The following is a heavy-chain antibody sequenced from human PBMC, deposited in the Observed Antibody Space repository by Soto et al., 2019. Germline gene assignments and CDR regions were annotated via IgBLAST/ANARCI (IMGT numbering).Heavy chain of an antibody. CDR1: GFTFRNNV. CDR3: AKNGLDNSPSAIDS. CDR2: ITGSGRDT. V-gene: IGHV3-23*01. Sequence: VGSLRLSCAASGFTFRNNVLSWVRQAPGKGLDWVSGITGSGRDTYYADSVRGRFTISRDNSKNMVFLQMNSLRAEDTALYYCAKNGLDNSPSAIDSWGPGTLVTVSS. J-gene: IGHJ4*02. D-gene: IGHD2-8*01.